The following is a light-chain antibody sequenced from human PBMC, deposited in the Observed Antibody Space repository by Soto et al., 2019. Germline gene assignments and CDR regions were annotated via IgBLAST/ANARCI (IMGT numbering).Light chain of an antibody. CDR1: SGSIASNY. CDR2: EDN. CDR3: QSYDATNQV. V-gene: IGLV6-57*01. J-gene: IGLJ3*02. Sequence: NFMLTQPHSVSESAGKTVIISCTRSSGSIASNYVQWYQQRPGSSPTTVIYEDNQRPSGVPDRFSGSIDSSSNSASLTISGLETEAEADYYCQSYDATNQVFGGGTKLTVL.